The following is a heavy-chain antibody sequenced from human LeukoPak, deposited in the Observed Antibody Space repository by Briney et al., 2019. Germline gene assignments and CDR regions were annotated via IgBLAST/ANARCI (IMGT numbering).Heavy chain of an antibody. D-gene: IGHD3-22*01. Sequence: GGSLRLSCAASGFTLSGYNMNWVRQAPGKGLDWVSYISSTGNTIYYADSVKGRFTISRDNSKNTLYLQMNSLRAEDTAVYYCARVGSYYDSSGQFYYFDYWGQGTLVTVSS. CDR2: ISSTGNTI. CDR1: GFTLSGYN. J-gene: IGHJ4*02. V-gene: IGHV3-48*01. CDR3: ARVGSYYDSSGQFYYFDY.